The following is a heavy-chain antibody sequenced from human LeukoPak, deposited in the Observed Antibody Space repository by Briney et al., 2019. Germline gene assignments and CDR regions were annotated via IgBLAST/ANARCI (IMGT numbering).Heavy chain of an antibody. CDR1: GFTFSDYY. V-gene: IGHV3-11*01. Sequence: PGGSLRLSCAASGFTFSDYYMSWIRQAPGKGLEWVSYISCSGSTIYYADSVKGRFTISRDNAKNSLYLQMNSLRAEDTAVYYCAREAAVAGTVFDYWGQGTLVTVSS. CDR2: ISCSGSTI. J-gene: IGHJ4*02. CDR3: AREAAVAGTVFDY. D-gene: IGHD6-19*01.